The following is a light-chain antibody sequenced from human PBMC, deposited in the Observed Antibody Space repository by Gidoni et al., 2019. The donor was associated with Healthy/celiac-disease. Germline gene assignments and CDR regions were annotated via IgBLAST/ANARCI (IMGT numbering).Light chain of an antibody. CDR2: AAS. Sequence: DIQMTQSPSSLSASVGDRVTITCRASQSISSYLNWYQQKPGKAPKLLIYAASSLQSGVPSRCSGSGSWTDFTLTISSLQPEDFATYYCQQSYSTSRTVGQLTKVEIK. CDR1: QSISSY. J-gene: IGKJ1*01. V-gene: IGKV1-39*01. CDR3: QQSYSTSRT.